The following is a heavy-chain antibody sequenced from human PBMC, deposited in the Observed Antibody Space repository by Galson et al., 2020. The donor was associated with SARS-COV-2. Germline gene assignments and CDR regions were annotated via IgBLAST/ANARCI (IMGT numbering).Heavy chain of an antibody. CDR2: ISYDGSNK. D-gene: IGHD6-13*01. CDR3: ARDRYSSSWPPEGLYFQH. V-gene: IGHV3-30*04. J-gene: IGHJ1*01. Sequence: GGSLRLSCAASGFTFSSYAMHWVRQAPGKGLEWVAVISYDGSNKYYADSVKGRFTISRDNSKNTLYLQMNSLRAEDTAVYYCARDRYSSSWPPEGLYFQHWGQGTLVTVSS. CDR1: GFTFSSYA.